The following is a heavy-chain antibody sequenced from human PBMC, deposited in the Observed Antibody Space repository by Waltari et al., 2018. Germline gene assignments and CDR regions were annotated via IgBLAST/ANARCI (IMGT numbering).Heavy chain of an antibody. Sequence: EVQLVDSGGGLVHRGGSLRLSWVAAGFAVSNKYLHWVRQAPGKGLEWVAVMYGGGNSFYADSVRGRFTISRDHSKNTLYLQMNSLRVEDTAVYYCVTSPGGWFHFDDWGQGALVTVSS. CDR3: VTSPGGWFHFDD. CDR2: MYGGGNS. CDR1: GFAVSNKY. V-gene: IGHV3-66*01. D-gene: IGHD6-19*01. J-gene: IGHJ4*02.